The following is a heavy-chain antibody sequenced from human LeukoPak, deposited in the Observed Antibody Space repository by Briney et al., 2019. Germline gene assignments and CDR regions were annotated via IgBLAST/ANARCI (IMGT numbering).Heavy chain of an antibody. Sequence: GGSLRLSCAASEFTFSSYAMSWVRQAPGKGLEWVSAISGSGGSTYYADSVKGRFTISRDNSKNTLYLQMNSLRAEDTAVYYCAKGRDYYGSGSYDYWGQGTLVTVSS. CDR2: ISGSGGST. CDR1: EFTFSSYA. D-gene: IGHD3-10*01. CDR3: AKGRDYYGSGSYDY. V-gene: IGHV3-23*01. J-gene: IGHJ4*02.